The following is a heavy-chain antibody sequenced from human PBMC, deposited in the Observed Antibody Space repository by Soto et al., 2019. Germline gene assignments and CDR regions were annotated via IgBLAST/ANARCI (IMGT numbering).Heavy chain of an antibody. CDR2: IYSGGST. J-gene: IGHJ3*02. CDR1: GFTVSRNY. V-gene: IGHV3-53*01. D-gene: IGHD3-3*01. CDR3: AILDFWSGSDAFDI. Sequence: EVQLVESGGGLIKPGGSLRLSCAASGFTVSRNYMTWVRQAPGKGLEWVSVIYSGGSTYYADSVKGRFTISRDTSKNTLYLQMNNLRAEDTAVYYCAILDFWSGSDAFDIWGQGTMVTVSS.